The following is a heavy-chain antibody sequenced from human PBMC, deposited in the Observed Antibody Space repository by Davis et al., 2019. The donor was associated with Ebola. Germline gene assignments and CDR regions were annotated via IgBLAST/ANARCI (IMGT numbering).Heavy chain of an antibody. Sequence: AASVKVSCKASGYTFTRYFISWVRQAPGQGLEWMGRIIPILGIANYAQKFQGRVTITADKSTSTAYMELSSLRSEDTAVYYCASLVAARIDYWGQGTLVTVSS. CDR3: ASLVAARIDY. CDR1: GYTFTRYF. D-gene: IGHD6-6*01. J-gene: IGHJ4*02. V-gene: IGHV1-69*02. CDR2: IIPILGIA.